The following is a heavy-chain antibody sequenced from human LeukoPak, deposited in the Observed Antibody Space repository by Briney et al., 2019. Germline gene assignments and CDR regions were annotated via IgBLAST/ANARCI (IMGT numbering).Heavy chain of an antibody. CDR1: GYTFTGYY. D-gene: IGHD6-13*01. J-gene: IGHJ5*02. CDR3: ARAKDGAATNWFDP. V-gene: IGHV1-2*02. CDR2: INPNSGGT. Sequence: ASVKVSCKASGYTFTGYYMHWVRQAPGQGLEWMGWINPNSGGTNYAQKLQGRVTMTTDTSTSRAYMELRSLRSDDTAVYYCARAKDGAATNWFDPWGQGTLVTVSS.